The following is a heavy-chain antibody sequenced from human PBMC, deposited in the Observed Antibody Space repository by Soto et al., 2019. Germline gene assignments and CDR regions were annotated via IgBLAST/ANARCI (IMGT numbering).Heavy chain of an antibody. Sequence: SVKVSCKASGGTFSSYAISWVRQAPGQGLEWMGGIIPIFGTANYAQKFQGRVTITADESTSTAYMELSSLRSEDTAVYYCARARYSSVHSRDYFDYWGQGTLVTVSS. J-gene: IGHJ4*02. CDR3: ARARYSSVHSRDYFDY. D-gene: IGHD6-19*01. V-gene: IGHV1-69*13. CDR2: IIPIFGTA. CDR1: GGTFSSYA.